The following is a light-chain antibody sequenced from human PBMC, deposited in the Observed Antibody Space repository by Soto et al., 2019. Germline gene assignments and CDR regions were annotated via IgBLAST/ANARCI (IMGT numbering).Light chain of an antibody. J-gene: IGLJ2*01. CDR1: SSDIGTYNH. CDR3: SSYTSASTSVV. CDR2: DVT. Sequence: QSALTQPASVSGAPGQSITISCTGTSSDIGTYNHVSWYQKHPGKAPILIIYDVTDRPSGVSNRFSGSKSGNTASLTIAGLQAEDEAEYYGSSYTSASTSVVFGGGTKLTVL. V-gene: IGLV2-14*03.